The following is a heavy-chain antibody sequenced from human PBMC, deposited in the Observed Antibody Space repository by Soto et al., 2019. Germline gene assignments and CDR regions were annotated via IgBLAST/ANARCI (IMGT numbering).Heavy chain of an antibody. J-gene: IGHJ4*02. CDR1: GFTFDDYA. V-gene: IGHV3-9*01. CDR3: ARGDLRITIFGVVRDY. CDR2: ISWNSGSI. D-gene: IGHD3-3*01. Sequence: GGSLRLSCAASGFTFDDYAMHWVRQAPGKGLEWVSGISWNSGSIGYADSVKGRFTISRDNAKNSLYLQMNSLRAEDTALYYCARGDLRITIFGVVRDYWGQGTLVTV.